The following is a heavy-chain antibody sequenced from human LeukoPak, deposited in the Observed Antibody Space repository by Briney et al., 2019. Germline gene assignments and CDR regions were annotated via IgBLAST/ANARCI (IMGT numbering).Heavy chain of an antibody. CDR3: ARMHYYDSSGYSFDY. Sequence: PSGTLSLTCAVSGGSISSSNWWSSLPHPPGHRLECIGQIYHSRSTNYNPSLESRVNISVDKSKNQFSLKLSSVTAADTAVYYCARMHYYDSSGYSFDYWGQGTLVTVSS. J-gene: IGHJ4*02. CDR2: IYHSRST. D-gene: IGHD3-22*01. V-gene: IGHV4-4*02. CDR1: GGSISSSNW.